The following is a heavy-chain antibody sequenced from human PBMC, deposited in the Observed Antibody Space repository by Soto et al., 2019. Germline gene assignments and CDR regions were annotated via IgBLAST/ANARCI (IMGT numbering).Heavy chain of an antibody. CDR2: ISYDGSNK. CDR1: GFTFSGYA. V-gene: IGHV3-30-3*01. J-gene: IGHJ4*02. Sequence: AGGSLRLSCAASGFTFSGYAMHWVRQAPGKGLEWVAVISYDGSNKYYADSVKGRFTISRDNAKNSLYLQMNSLRAEDTAVYYCARELSFDYWGQGTLVTVSS. CDR3: ARELSFDY.